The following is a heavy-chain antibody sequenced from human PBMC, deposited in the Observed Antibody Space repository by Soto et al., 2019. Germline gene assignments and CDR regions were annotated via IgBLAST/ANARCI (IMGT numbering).Heavy chain of an antibody. D-gene: IGHD3-22*01. V-gene: IGHV3-11*05. Sequence: PGGSLRLSCAASGITLSDFYMTWVRQAPGQGLEWLSYISPGSNYREYADSVKGRHIISRDNAKNSVYLHMHSLRAEDTAVYYCARDAGSGDHDSGYHYAFDFWGQGTLVTVSS. CDR3: ARDAGSGDHDSGYHYAFDF. J-gene: IGHJ4*02. CDR2: ISPGSNYR. CDR1: GITLSDFY.